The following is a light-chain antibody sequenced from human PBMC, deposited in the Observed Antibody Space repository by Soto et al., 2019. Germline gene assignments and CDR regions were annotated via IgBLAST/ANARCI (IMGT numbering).Light chain of an antibody. CDR3: QQRHMWPIT. CDR1: QSVSSSY. Sequence: EVVLPQSHGTLSLSPGERATLSCRASQSVSSSYLAWYQQKPGQAPRLLIYGASSRATGIPDRFSGSGSGTDFTLTISSLEPEDSAVYYCQQRHMWPITFGLGTDWRL. J-gene: IGKJ5*01. V-gene: IGKV3D-20*02. CDR2: GAS.